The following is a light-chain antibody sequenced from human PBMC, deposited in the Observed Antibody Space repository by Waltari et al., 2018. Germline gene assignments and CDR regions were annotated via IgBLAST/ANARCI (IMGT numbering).Light chain of an antibody. CDR2: GAS. V-gene: IGKV3-20*01. Sequence: EIVLTQSPGTLSFSPGERATLSCRASQSVTSSLAWYQQKPGQAPRLIIYGASTRATGFPDRFSGSGSGTDFTLTISRLEPEDFAVYYCQQYDSSWTFGQGTNLEIK. CDR1: QSVTSS. J-gene: IGKJ1*01. CDR3: QQYDSSWT.